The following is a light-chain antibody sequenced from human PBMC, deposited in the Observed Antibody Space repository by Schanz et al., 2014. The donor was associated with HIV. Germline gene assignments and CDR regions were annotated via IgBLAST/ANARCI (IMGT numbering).Light chain of an antibody. CDR2: DTA. J-gene: IGKJ4*01. CDR3: QQRSNWPLT. V-gene: IGKV3D-20*02. CDR1: QSVSSNY. Sequence: EIVLTQSPGTVSLSPGERATLSCRASQSVSSNYLAWYQQKPGQAPRLLIYDTASRATGIPDRFTGSGSGTDFTLTISRLEPEDFAVYYCQQRSNWPLTFGGGTKVEIK.